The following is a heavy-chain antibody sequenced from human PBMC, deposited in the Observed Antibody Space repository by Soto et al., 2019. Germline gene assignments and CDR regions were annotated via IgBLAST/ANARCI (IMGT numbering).Heavy chain of an antibody. J-gene: IGHJ3*02. D-gene: IGHD7-27*01. V-gene: IGHV3-30*04. CDR1: GFTFSSYA. Sequence: GGSLRLSCAASGFTFSSYAMHWVRQAPGKGLEWVAVISYDGSNKYYADSVKGRFTISRDNSKNTLYLQMNSLRAEDTAVYYCATYKLTRHDAFDIWGQGTMVTVSS. CDR3: ATYKLTRHDAFDI. CDR2: ISYDGSNK.